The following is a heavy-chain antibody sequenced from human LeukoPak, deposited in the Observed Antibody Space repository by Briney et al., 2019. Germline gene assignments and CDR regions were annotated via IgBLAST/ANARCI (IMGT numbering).Heavy chain of an antibody. J-gene: IGHJ4*02. CDR3: ARGVSSSRPVDY. V-gene: IGHV3-21*01. CDR2: IDSSSAYI. D-gene: IGHD6-13*01. CDR1: GFTFRTYT. Sequence: GGSLRLSCAASGFTFRTYTMNWVRQAPGKGLEWVSSIDSSSAYIYYSDSVEGRFTISRDNAKNSLYLQMISLGPDDTAVYYCARGVSSSRPVDYWGQGTLVTVSS.